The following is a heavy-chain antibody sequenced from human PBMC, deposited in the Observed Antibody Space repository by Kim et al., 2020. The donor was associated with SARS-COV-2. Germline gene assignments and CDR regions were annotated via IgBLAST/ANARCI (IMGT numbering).Heavy chain of an antibody. CDR3: AKGRVSNYGMDV. J-gene: IGHJ6*02. D-gene: IGHD4-4*01. CDR2: ITAGGGST. CDR1: GFTFSSYA. Sequence: GGSLRLSCAASGFTFSSYAMNWVRQAPGKGLECISTITAGGGSTYYADSVKGRFTISRDNSKDTLYLQLNSLRAEDTAVYYCAKGRVSNYGMDVWGQGTTVTVSS. V-gene: IGHV3-23*01.